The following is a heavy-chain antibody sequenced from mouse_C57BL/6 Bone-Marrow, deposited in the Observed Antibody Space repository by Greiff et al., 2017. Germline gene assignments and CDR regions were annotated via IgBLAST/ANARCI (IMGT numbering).Heavy chain of an antibody. CDR1: GYTFTSYW. V-gene: IGHV1-55*01. D-gene: IGHD2-5*01. CDR2: IYPGSGST. Sequence: VQLQQPGAELVKPGASVTMSCQSSGYTFTSYWITWVKPRPGPGLELIGAIYPGSGSTNYNEKFKNKATLTVDTSSSTAYMQLSSLTSEDSAVYYCARPYYSNYWYFDVWGTGTTVTVSS. J-gene: IGHJ1*03. CDR3: ARPYYSNYWYFDV.